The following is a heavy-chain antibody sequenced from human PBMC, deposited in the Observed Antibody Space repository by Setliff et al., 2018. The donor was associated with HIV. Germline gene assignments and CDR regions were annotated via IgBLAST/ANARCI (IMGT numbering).Heavy chain of an antibody. CDR1: GYRFSSYW. J-gene: IGHJ4*02. CDR2: IHPGDSDV. D-gene: IGHD2-8*01. V-gene: IGHV5-51*01. CDR3: ASPGYCTSPDCMNVFNF. Sequence: GESLKISCKGSGYRFSSYWIGWVRQMPGKGLEWMGIIHPGDSDVKYSPSFQSQVTISADKSISTAYVQWSSLEASDTAMYYCASPGYCTSPDCMNVFNFWGHGNVGHRLL.